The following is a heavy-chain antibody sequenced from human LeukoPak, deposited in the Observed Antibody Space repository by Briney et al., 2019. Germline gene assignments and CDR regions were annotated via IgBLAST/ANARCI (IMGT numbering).Heavy chain of an antibody. V-gene: IGHV4-30-4*01. Sequence: SETLSLTCTVSGGSFSSGDYYWRWLRQPPGTGLEWVGYIYYSGSTYYNPSLKSRVTISVDTSKNQFSLKLSSVTAADTAVYYCARGEFGELLSYYYGMDVWGKGTTVTVSS. CDR1: GGSFSSGDYY. CDR2: IYYSGST. J-gene: IGHJ6*04. D-gene: IGHD3-10*01. CDR3: ARGEFGELLSYYYGMDV.